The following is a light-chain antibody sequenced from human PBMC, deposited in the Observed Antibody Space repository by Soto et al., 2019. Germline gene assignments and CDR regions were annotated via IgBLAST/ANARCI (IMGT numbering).Light chain of an antibody. CDR2: EVS. V-gene: IGLV2-8*01. J-gene: IGLJ1*01. CDR3: TSYAGSDTYV. Sequence: QSVLTQPPSASGSPGQSVTISCTGTSSDVGDYSFVSWYQQHPGKAPKLMIYEVSKRPSGVPDRFSGSKSGNTASLTVSGLQAEDEADYYCTSYAGSDTYVFGTGTKLTVL. CDR1: SSDVGDYSF.